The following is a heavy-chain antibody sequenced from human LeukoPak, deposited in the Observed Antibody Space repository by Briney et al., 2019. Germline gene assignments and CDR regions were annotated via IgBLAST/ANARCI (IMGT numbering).Heavy chain of an antibody. V-gene: IGHV1-46*01. CDR2: INPGGRST. CDR3: ARWRYSYGYTHIDY. D-gene: IGHD5-18*01. Sequence: GASVKVSCKASGYTFTNYYIHWVRQAPGQGLEWMGIINPGGRSTSYAQKFQGRVTMTRDTSTSTVYMELSRLRSDDTAVYYCARWRYSYGYTHIDYWGQGTLVTVSS. J-gene: IGHJ4*02. CDR1: GYTFTNYY.